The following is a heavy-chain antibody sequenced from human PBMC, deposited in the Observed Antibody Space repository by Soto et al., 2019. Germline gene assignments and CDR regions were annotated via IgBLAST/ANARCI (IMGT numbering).Heavy chain of an antibody. J-gene: IGHJ4*02. CDR2: ISSSSSYI. V-gene: IGHV3-21*01. Sequence: EVQLVESGGGLVKPGGSLRLSCAASGFTFSSYSMKWVRQAPGKGLEWVSSISSSSSYIYYADSVKGRFTISRDNAKNSLYLQMNSLRAEDTAVYYCVRGVVPGYFDYWGQGTLVTVSS. CDR3: VRGVVPGYFDY. D-gene: IGHD2-15*01. CDR1: GFTFSSYS.